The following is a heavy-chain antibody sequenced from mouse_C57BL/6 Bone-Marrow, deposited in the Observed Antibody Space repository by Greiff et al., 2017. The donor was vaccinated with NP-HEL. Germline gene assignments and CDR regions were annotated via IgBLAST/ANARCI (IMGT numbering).Heavy chain of an antibody. D-gene: IGHD2-3*01. Sequence: EVQLVESGGGLVQPGGSLKLSCAASGFTFSDYGMAWVRQAPRKGPEWVAFISNLAYSIYYADTVTGRFTISRENAKNTLYLEMSSLRSEDTAMYYCARDGDSWFAYWGQGTLVTVSA. V-gene: IGHV5-15*01. CDR2: ISNLAYSI. J-gene: IGHJ3*01. CDR1: GFTFSDYG. CDR3: ARDGDSWFAY.